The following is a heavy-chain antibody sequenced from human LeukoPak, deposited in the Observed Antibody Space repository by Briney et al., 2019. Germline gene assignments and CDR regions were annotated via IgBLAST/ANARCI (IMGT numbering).Heavy chain of an antibody. CDR2: ITGSGRTT. J-gene: IGHJ4*02. CDR1: GFTFATYA. CDR3: ASASAFARDY. V-gene: IGHV3-23*01. Sequence: GGSLRLSCAASGFTFATYAMSWVRQAPGKGLKWVSGITGSGRTTYYADSVKGRFTISRDNSKNTLYLQMNSLRAEDTAVYYCASASAFARDYWGQGTLVTVSS.